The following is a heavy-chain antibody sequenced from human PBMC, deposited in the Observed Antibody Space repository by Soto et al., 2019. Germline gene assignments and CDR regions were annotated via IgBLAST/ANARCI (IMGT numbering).Heavy chain of an antibody. CDR2: ISSSGSTI. Sequence: GWSLRLSCAASGFTFSDYYMSWIRQAPGKGLEWVSYISSSGSTIYYADSVKGRFTISRDNAKNSLYLQMNSLRAEDTAVYYCVRGGRYYYDSRWDFWGKGTKVTVSS. V-gene: IGHV3-11*01. D-gene: IGHD3-22*01. J-gene: IGHJ6*04. CDR1: GFTFSDYY. CDR3: VRGGRYYYDSRWDF.